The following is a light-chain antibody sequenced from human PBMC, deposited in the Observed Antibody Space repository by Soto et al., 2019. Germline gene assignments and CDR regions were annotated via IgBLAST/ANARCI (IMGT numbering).Light chain of an antibody. CDR3: FSYTSSRARV. CDR1: RSDVGGYNY. Sequence: QSVLTQPASVSGSPGQSITISCTGTRSDVGGYNYVSWYQQNPGKAPKLIIYDVSHRPSGVSNRFFGSKSGNTASLTISGLAAEDDADYYCFSYTSSRARVFGGGTKLTVL. CDR2: DVS. J-gene: IGLJ3*02. V-gene: IGLV2-14*01.